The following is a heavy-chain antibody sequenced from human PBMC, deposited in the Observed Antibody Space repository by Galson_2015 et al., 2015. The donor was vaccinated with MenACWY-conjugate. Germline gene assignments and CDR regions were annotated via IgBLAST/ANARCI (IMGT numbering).Heavy chain of an antibody. CDR1: GFSFSDSA. J-gene: IGHJ4*02. V-gene: IGHV3-73*01. CDR3: TRQSPLNFDY. CDR2: IRSKRNNYAT. D-gene: IGHD2-8*01. Sequence: SLRLSCAAPGFSFSDSAMHWVRQASRKGLEWVGRIRSKRNNYATTYAASVQGRFTISRDESERTAYLHMNSLKTEDTAIYYCTRQSPLNFDYWGQGVLVTVSS.